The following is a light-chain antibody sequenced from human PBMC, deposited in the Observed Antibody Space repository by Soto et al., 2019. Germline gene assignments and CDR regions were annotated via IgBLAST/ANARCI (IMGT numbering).Light chain of an antibody. CDR3: SSPRCSSFYV. CDR1: SSDIGSYNY. Sequence: QSALTQPASVSGSPGQSITISCTGTSSDIGSYNYVSWYQQHPGQAPKLMIYDVTNRPSGVSNRFSGSKSGYTASLTISGLQDEDEAEYYCSSPRCSSFYVLGTGTKLTVL. CDR2: DVT. V-gene: IGLV2-14*03. J-gene: IGLJ1*01.